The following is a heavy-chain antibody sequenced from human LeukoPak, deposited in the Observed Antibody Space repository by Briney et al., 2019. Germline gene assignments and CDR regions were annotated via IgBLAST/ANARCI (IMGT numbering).Heavy chain of an antibody. CDR2: IYYSGST. CDR3: ARDKTMIVVAPRGAGY. CDR1: GGSISSYY. Sequence: SETLSLTCTVSGGSISSYYWSWIRQPPGKGLEWIGYIYYSGSTNYNPSLKSRVTISVDTSKNQFSLKLSSVTAADTAVYYCARDKTMIVVAPRGAGYWGQGTLVTVSS. J-gene: IGHJ4*02. V-gene: IGHV4-59*01. D-gene: IGHD3-22*01.